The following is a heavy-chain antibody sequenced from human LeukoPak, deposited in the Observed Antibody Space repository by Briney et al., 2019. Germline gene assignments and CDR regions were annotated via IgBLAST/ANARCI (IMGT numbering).Heavy chain of an antibody. V-gene: IGHV1-8*03. CDR3: ASGGLEGYCSSTSCYTLFD. CDR2: MNPNSGNT. Sequence: GASVKVSXKASGYTFTSYDINWVRQATGQGLEWMGWMNPNSGNTGYAQKFQGRVTITRNTSISTAYMELSSLRSEDTAVYYCASGGLEGYCSSTSCYTLFDWGQGTLVTVSS. J-gene: IGHJ4*02. D-gene: IGHD2-2*02. CDR1: GYTFTSYD.